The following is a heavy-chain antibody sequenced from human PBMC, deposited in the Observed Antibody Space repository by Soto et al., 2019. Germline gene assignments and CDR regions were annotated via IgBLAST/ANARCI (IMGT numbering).Heavy chain of an antibody. V-gene: IGHV3-33*01. CDR1: GFTFRNHG. D-gene: IGHD1-1*01. J-gene: IGHJ5*02. CDR3: ARWSNNKVVDP. CDR2: IWYDGSEK. Sequence: QVQLVESGGGVVQPGRSLRLSCEGSGFTFRNHGMHWIRQSPGKGLEWLAVIWYDGSEKYYADSVKGRFTISRDNSKNTLYLQMNSLKVEDTAIYHCARWSNNKVVDPWGQGTVVTVS.